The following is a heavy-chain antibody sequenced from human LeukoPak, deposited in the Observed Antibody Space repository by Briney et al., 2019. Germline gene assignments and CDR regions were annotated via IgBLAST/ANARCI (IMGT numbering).Heavy chain of an antibody. V-gene: IGHV3-21*01. CDR1: GFTFSSYS. CDR3: ARGVLDTAMVTD. CDR2: ISSSSYI. J-gene: IGHJ4*02. D-gene: IGHD5-18*01. Sequence: GGSLRLSCAASGFTFSSYSMNWVRQAPGKGLEWVSSISSSSYIYYADSVKGRFTISRDNAKNSLYLQMNSLRAEDTAVYYCARGVLDTAMVTDWGQGTLVTVSS.